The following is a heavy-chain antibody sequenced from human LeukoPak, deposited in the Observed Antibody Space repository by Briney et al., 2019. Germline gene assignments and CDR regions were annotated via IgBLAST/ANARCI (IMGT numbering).Heavy chain of an antibody. CDR3: AREFPDSTATGPAFDF. D-gene: IGHD6-13*01. CDR2: MQIDGSKK. V-gene: IGHV3-7*01. Sequence: GGSLRLSCAASGFSFSRHWMSWVHQAPGKELEWVANMQIDGSKKYYVDSVKGRFIVSRDNTMNSLYLQMNSLRAEDTAMYYCAREFPDSTATGPAFDFWGQGTMVTVSS. CDR1: GFSFSRHW. J-gene: IGHJ3*01.